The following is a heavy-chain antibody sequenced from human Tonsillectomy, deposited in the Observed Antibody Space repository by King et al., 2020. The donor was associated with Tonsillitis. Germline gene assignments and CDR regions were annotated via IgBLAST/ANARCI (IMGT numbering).Heavy chain of an antibody. D-gene: IGHD3-22*01. J-gene: IGHJ5*02. CDR3: ARDMNYFDSSGYPPVNWFDP. CDR1: GGSISSGDYY. V-gene: IGHV4-30-4*01. CDR2: IYYSGST. Sequence: QLQESGPGLVKPSQTLSLTCTVSGGSISSGDYYWSWIRQPPGKGLEWIGYIYYSGSTYYNPSLKSRVTISVDTSKNQFSLKLSSVTAADTAVYYCARDMNYFDSSGYPPVNWFDPWGQGTLVTVSS.